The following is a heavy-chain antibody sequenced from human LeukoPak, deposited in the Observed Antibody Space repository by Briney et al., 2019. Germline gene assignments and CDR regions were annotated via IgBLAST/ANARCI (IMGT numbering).Heavy chain of an antibody. CDR3: ARSQYGMDV. CDR2: ISSSSTSK. J-gene: IGHJ6*02. Sequence: PGGSLRLSCAVSGSIFSSYSMNWVRQAPGKGLEWVSHISSSSTSKYYADSVKGRFTISRDDAKNSLYLQMNSLRAEDTAVYYCARSQYGMDVWGQGTTVTVSS. V-gene: IGHV3-48*04. CDR1: GSIFSSYS.